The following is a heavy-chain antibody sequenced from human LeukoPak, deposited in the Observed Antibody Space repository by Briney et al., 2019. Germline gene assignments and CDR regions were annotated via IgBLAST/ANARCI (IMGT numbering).Heavy chain of an antibody. CDR3: ARDLAWGAY. D-gene: IGHD4/OR15-4a*01. J-gene: IGHJ4*02. V-gene: IGHV3-48*01. Sequence: PGGSLRLSCAASGFTFSSYSMNWVRQAPGKGLEWVSYISSSSGTIHYADSVKGRFTISRDNAKNSLFLQMNSLRAEDTAVYYCARDLAWGAYWGQGTLVTVSS. CDR2: ISSSSGTI. CDR1: GFTFSSYS.